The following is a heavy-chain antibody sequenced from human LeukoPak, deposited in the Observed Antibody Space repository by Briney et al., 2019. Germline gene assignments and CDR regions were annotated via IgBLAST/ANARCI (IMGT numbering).Heavy chain of an antibody. V-gene: IGHV3-23*01. CDR1: GFTFSNYA. D-gene: IGHD4-17*01. CDR2: ITSGGGT. J-gene: IGHJ3*01. Sequence: GGSLGLSCAASGFTFSNYAVMWVRQAPGQGLEWVSAITSGGGTRYADSVKGRFTISRDNSKNTLYLQMNSLRVEDTAQYFCARDPNGDYIGAFEFWGQGTGVTVSS. CDR3: ARDPNGDYIGAFEF.